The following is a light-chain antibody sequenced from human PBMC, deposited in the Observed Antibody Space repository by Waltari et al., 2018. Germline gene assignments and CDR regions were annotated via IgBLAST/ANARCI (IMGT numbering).Light chain of an antibody. CDR3: QQRGNWPLT. CDR1: QSVSSY. CDR2: DVS. V-gene: IGKV3-11*01. J-gene: IGKJ4*01. Sequence: EILLTQSPATLSLSPGERATLSCRASQSVSSYLAWYQQKPGQAPRLLIYDVSNRATGIPARFSGSGSGTDFTLTISSLESEDFAVYYCQQRGNWPLTFGGGTKVEIK.